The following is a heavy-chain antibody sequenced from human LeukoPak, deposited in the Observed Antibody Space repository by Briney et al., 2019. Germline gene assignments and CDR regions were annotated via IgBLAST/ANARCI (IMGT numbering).Heavy chain of an antibody. CDR3: ARDYPDSVTAIP. Sequence: GGSLRLSCSASGFTFSNSAMSWVRQAPGKGLEWVAVISYDGSNKYYADSVKGRFTISRDNSKNTLYLQMNSLRAEDTAVYYCARDYPDSVTAIPWGQGTLVTVSS. J-gene: IGHJ4*02. CDR1: GFTFSNSA. CDR2: ISYDGSNK. V-gene: IGHV3-30-3*01. D-gene: IGHD2-21*02.